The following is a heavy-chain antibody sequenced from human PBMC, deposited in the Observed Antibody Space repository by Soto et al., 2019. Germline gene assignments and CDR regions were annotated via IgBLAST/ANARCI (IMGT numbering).Heavy chain of an antibody. CDR1: GFTFSSYA. CDR3: ARGRFGDYDTRTKDYYYYYGMDV. Sequence: GGSLRLSCAASGFTFSSYAMHRVRQAPGKGLEWVAVISYDGSNKYYADSVKGRFTISRDNSKNTLYLQMNSLRAEDTAVYYCARGRFGDYDTRTKDYYYYYGMDVWGQGTTVTVSS. V-gene: IGHV3-30-3*01. D-gene: IGHD3-22*01. J-gene: IGHJ6*02. CDR2: ISYDGSNK.